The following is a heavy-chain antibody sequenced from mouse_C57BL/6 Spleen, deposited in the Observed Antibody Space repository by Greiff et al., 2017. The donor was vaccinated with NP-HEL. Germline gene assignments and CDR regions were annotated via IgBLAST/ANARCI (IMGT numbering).Heavy chain of an antibody. J-gene: IGHJ4*01. V-gene: IGHV5-6*01. CDR2: ISSGGSYT. CDR3: ARQGYYGSSAYAMDY. Sequence: EVKLVESGGDLVKPGGSLKLSCAASGFTFSSYGMSWVRQTPDKRLEWVATISSGGSYTYYPDSVKGRFTIARDNANNTLYLQMSSLKSEDTAMYYCARQGYYGSSAYAMDYWGQGTSVTVSS. D-gene: IGHD1-1*01. CDR1: GFTFSSYG.